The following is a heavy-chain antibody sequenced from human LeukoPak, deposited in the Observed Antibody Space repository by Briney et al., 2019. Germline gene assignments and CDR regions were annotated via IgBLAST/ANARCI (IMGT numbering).Heavy chain of an antibody. D-gene: IGHD3-22*01. CDR3: ARTSSGPYYYYGMDV. CDR1: GFTFSSYS. Sequence: VKLGGSLRLSCAASGFTFSSYSMNWVRQAPGKGLEWVSSISSSSSYIYYADSVKGRFTISRDNAKNSLYLQMNSLRAEDTAVYYCARTSSGPYYYYGMDVWGQGTTVTVSS. V-gene: IGHV3-21*01. CDR2: ISSSSSYI. J-gene: IGHJ6*02.